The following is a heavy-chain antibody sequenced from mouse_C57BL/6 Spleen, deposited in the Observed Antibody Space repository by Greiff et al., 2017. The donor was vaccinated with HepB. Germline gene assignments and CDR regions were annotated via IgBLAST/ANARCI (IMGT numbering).Heavy chain of an antibody. CDR3: ALYGNYGYFDV. V-gene: IGHV1-22*01. CDR1: GYTFTDYN. J-gene: IGHJ1*03. CDR2: INPNNGGT. D-gene: IGHD2-1*01. Sequence: EVQLQQSGPELVKPGASVKMSCKASGYTFTDYNMHWVKQSHGKSLEWIGYINPNNGGTSYNQKFKGKATLTVNKSSSTAYMELRSLTSEDSAVYYCALYGNYGYFDVWGTGTTVTVSS.